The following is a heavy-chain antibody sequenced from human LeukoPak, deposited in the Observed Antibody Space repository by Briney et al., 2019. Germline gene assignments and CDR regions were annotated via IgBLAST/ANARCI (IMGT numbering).Heavy chain of an antibody. V-gene: IGHV4-39*01. J-gene: IGHJ6*03. D-gene: IGHD4-17*01. Sequence: KPSETLSLTCTVSGGSISSSSYYWGWIRQPPGRGLEWIGSIYYSGSTYYNPSLKSRVTISVDTSKNQFSLKLSSVTAADTAVYYCARGLRSHYYYYYYMDVWGKGTTVTVSS. CDR3: ARGLRSHYYYYYYMDV. CDR2: IYYSGST. CDR1: GGSISSSSYY.